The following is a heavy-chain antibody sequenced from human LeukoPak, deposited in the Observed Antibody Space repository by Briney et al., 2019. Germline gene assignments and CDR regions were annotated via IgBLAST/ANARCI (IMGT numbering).Heavy chain of an antibody. V-gene: IGHV1-69*05. D-gene: IGHD3-3*01. CDR1: GGTFSSYA. Sequence: AASVKVSCKVSGGTFSSYAISWVRQAPGQGLEWMGGIIPIFGTANYAQKFQGRVTITTDESTSTAYMELSSLRSEDAAVYYCARRVRFLSGALGLGWFDPWGQGTLVTVSS. CDR2: IIPIFGTA. CDR3: ARRVRFLSGALGLGWFDP. J-gene: IGHJ5*02.